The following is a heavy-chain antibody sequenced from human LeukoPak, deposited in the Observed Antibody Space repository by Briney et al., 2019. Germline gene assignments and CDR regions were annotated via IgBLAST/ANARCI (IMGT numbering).Heavy chain of an antibody. D-gene: IGHD6-19*01. CDR1: GYTFTSHG. Sequence: ASVKVSCKASGYTFTSHGISWVRQAPGQGLEWLGWISAYNGNTNYAQKLQGRVTMTTDTSTSTAYMELRSLRSDDTAVYYCARAGIVVTGTRYFQHWGQGTLVTVPS. CDR2: ISAYNGNT. V-gene: IGHV1-18*01. CDR3: ARAGIVVTGTRYFQH. J-gene: IGHJ1*01.